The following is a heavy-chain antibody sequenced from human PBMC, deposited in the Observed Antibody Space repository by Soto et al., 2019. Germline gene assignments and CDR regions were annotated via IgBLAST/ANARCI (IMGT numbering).Heavy chain of an antibody. D-gene: IGHD2-2*01. CDR1: GFTFSSYS. V-gene: IGHV3-48*01. J-gene: IGHJ5*02. CDR3: ARVRSTSWQEVDWFDP. Sequence: EVQLVESGGGLVQPGGSLRLSCAASGFTFSSYSMNWVRQAPGKGLEWVSYISSSSSTIYYADSVKGRFTISRDNAKNSLYLQMNSLRGEDTAVYYCARVRSTSWQEVDWFDPWGQGTLVTVSS. CDR2: ISSSSSTI.